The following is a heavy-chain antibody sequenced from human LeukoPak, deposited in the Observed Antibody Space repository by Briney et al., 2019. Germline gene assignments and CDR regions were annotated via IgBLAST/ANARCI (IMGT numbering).Heavy chain of an antibody. CDR3: AREAVAGEFDY. CDR2: IIPIFGTA. J-gene: IGHJ4*02. D-gene: IGHD6-19*01. V-gene: IGHV1-69*06. CDR1: GDTFSNYA. Sequence: ASVKVSCKASGDTFSNYAISWVRQAPGQGLEWMGGIIPIFGTAKYAQKFQGRVTITADTSTSTAYMELSRLRSDDTAVYYCAREAVAGEFDYWGQGTLVTVSS.